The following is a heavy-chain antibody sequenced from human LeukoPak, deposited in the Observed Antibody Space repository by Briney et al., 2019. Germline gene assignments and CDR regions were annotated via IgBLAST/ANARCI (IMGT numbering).Heavy chain of an antibody. V-gene: IGHV4-59*01. CDR2: IYYSGST. J-gene: IGHJ4*02. CDR1: GGSISSYY. D-gene: IGHD1-14*01. Sequence: PSETLSLTCTVSGGSISSYYWSWFRQPPGKGLEWIGYIYYSGSTNYNPSLKNRVTISVDTSKNQFSLKLSSVTAADTAVYYCARHSFGIGLDYWGQGTLVTVSS. CDR3: ARHSFGIGLDY.